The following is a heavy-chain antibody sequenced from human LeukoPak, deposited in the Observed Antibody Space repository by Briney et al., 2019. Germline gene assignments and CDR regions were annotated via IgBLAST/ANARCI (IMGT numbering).Heavy chain of an antibody. CDR1: GGSFSGYY. CDR3: ASWAPGGLEY. Sequence: SETLSLTCAVYGGSFSGYYSSWIRQPPGKGLGWIGEINHSGSTNYNPSPKSRVTVSVDTTKNQFSLKLSSVTAANTAVYYGASWAPGGLEYWGQGTLVTVSS. D-gene: IGHD1-26*01. J-gene: IGHJ4*02. CDR2: INHSGST. V-gene: IGHV4-34*01.